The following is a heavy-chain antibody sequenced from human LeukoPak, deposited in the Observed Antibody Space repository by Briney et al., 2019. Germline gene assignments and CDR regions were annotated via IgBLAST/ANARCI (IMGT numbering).Heavy chain of an antibody. V-gene: IGHV4-39*07. J-gene: IGHJ4*02. CDR2: IYYSGST. CDR1: GGSISSSSYY. CDR3: ARVTDGLGGDWLLFSTYYFDY. Sequence: SETLSLTCTVSGGSISSSSYYWGWIRQPPGKGLEWIGSIYYSGSTYYNPSLKSRVTISVDTSKNQFSLKLSSVTAADTAVYYCARVTDGLGGDWLLFSTYYFDYWGQGTLVTVSS. D-gene: IGHD3-9*01.